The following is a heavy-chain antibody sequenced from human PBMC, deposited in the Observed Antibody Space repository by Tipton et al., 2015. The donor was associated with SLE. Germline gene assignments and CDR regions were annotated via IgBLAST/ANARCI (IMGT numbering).Heavy chain of an antibody. J-gene: IGHJ4*02. V-gene: IGHV3-43*01. CDR1: GFTFDDYT. D-gene: IGHD3-3*01. Sequence: SLRLSCAAPGFTFDDYTMHWVRQAPGKGLEWVSLISWDGDNTYYADSVKGRFTISRDNSKNSLYLQMNSLRSEDTALYYCAKDAGRDGGFDYWGQGTLVTVSS. CDR2: ISWDGDNT. CDR3: AKDAGRDGGFDY.